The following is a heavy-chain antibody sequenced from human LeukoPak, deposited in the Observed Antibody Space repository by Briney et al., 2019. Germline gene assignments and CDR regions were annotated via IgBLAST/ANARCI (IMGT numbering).Heavy chain of an antibody. J-gene: IGHJ4*02. D-gene: IGHD3-10*01. CDR3: ARVGELIYFDY. CDR2: ISSSGSTI. Sequence: GGSLRLSCAASGFAFSSYSMSWIRQAPGKGLEWVSYISSSGSTIYYADSVKGRFTISRDNAKNSLYLQMNSLRAEDTAVYYCARVGELIYFDYWGQGTLVTVSS. V-gene: IGHV3-48*04. CDR1: GFAFSSYS.